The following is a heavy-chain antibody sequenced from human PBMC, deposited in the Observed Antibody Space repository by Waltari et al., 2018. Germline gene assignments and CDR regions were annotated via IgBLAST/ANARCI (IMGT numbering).Heavy chain of an antibody. CDR1: GVSFSGYY. J-gene: IGHJ4*02. CDR3: ARGDSSSLRYDFDY. CDR2: INLSGST. D-gene: IGHD6-13*01. V-gene: IGHV4-34*01. Sequence: QVQLQQWGAGLLKPSETLSLTCAVYGVSFSGYYWSWIRQPPGKGPGWIGEINLSGSTDSYPSLKMRVTISVDTSKNQFSLKLSCVAAADTAVYYCARGDSSSLRYDFDYWGQGTLVTVSS.